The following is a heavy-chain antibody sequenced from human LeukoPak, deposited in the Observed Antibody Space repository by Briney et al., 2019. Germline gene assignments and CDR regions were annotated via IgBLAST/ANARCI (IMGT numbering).Heavy chain of an antibody. CDR1: GYTFTGYY. CDR2: INPNSGGT. CDR3: ARDKVVVRRNWFDP. V-gene: IGHV1-2*05. Sequence: ASVKVSCKASGYTFTGYYMHWVRQAPGQGQEWMGRINPNSGGTNYAHKFQGRVTMTRDTSISTAYMELSRLRSDDTVVYYCARDKVVVRRNWFDPWGQGTLVTVSS. D-gene: IGHD2-15*01. J-gene: IGHJ5*02.